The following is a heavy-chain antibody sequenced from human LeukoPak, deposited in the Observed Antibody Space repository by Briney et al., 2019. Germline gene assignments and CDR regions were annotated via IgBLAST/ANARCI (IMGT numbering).Heavy chain of an antibody. CDR3: ARGGAFIAAAGFDY. CDR1: GFTFTDSF. CDR2: ISSGGRTI. D-gene: IGHD6-13*01. V-gene: IGHV3-11*01. Sequence: GGSLRLSCAASGFTFTDSFMTWIRQAPGKGLEWVSSISSGGRTIYYADFVKGRFTISRDNAKNSLYLQMNSLRAEDTALYYCARGGAFIAAAGFDYWGQGTLVTVSS. J-gene: IGHJ4*02.